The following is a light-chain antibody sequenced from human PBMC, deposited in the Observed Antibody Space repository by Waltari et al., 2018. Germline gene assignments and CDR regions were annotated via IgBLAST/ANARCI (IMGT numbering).Light chain of an antibody. CDR2: EVS. Sequence: SALTQPASVSASPGQSTPISCTGTSGDLGASNYVSWYQHHPGNAPKLMIYEVSNRTSGVSNRFFGSNSGNTASLTISGLQAEDEADYYCSSYTSSTTPYVFGTGTKVTVL. CDR1: SGDLGASNY. J-gene: IGLJ1*01. CDR3: SSYTSSTTPYV. V-gene: IGLV2-14*01.